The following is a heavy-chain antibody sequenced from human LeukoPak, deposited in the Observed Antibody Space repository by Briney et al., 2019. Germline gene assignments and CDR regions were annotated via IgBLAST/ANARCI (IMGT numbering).Heavy chain of an antibody. CDR1: GYTFTSYG. CDR3: ARDRFSRKQLLCCALDFDY. J-gene: IGHJ4*02. Sequence: GASVKVSCKASGYTFTSYGISWVRQAPGQGLEWMGWISAYNGNTNYAQKLQGRVTMTTDTSTSTAYMELRSLRSDDTAVYYCARDRFSRKQLLCCALDFDYWGQGTLVTVSS. CDR2: ISAYNGNT. V-gene: IGHV1-18*04. D-gene: IGHD2-2*01.